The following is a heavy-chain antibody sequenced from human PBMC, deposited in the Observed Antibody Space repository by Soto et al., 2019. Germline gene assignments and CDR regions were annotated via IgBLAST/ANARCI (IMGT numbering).Heavy chain of an antibody. D-gene: IGHD1-1*01. J-gene: IGHJ6*02. V-gene: IGHV3-30-3*01. CDR2: ISYDGSNK. Sequence: QVQLVESGGGVVQPGRSLRLSCAASGFTFSSYAMHWVRQAPGKGLEWVAVISYDGSNKYYADSVKGRFTISRDNSKNTLYLQMNSLRAEDTAVYYCARDLTGTTYNYYYGMDVWGQGTTVTVSS. CDR1: GFTFSSYA. CDR3: ARDLTGTTYNYYYGMDV.